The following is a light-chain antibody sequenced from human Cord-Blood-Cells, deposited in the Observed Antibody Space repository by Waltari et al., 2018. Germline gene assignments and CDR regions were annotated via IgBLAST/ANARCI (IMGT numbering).Light chain of an antibody. CDR2: DAA. J-gene: IGKJ2*02. Sequence: EIVLTQSPATLSLSPGERATLSCRASQSVSSYLAWYQQKPGQAPRLLIYDAANSATCIPAMFSCLWSWTFFSLTISSLEPEDFAVYYCQQRSNWLGTFGQGTKLEIK. V-gene: IGKV3-11*01. CDR1: QSVSSY. CDR3: QQRSNWLGT.